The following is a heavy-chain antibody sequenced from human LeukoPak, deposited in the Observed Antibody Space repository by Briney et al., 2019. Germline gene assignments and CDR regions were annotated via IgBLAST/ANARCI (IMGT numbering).Heavy chain of an antibody. Sequence: GGSLRLSCAASGFTFSSSAMGWVRQAPGKGLEWVSTISGSGGSTYYADSVKGRFTTSRDNSKNTLYLQMNSLRAEDTAVYYCAKDARPGNSDVDYWGQGTLVTVSS. CDR3: AKDARPGNSDVDY. J-gene: IGHJ4*02. CDR2: ISGSGGST. D-gene: IGHD4-4*01. V-gene: IGHV3-23*01. CDR1: GFTFSSSA.